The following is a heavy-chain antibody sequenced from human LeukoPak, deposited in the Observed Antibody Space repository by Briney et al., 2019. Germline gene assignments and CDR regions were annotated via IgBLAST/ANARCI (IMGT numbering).Heavy chain of an antibody. V-gene: IGHV3-33*08. Sequence: PGGSLRLSCAASGFTFNTFWMSWVRQAPGKGPEWVAVIWYDGSDKYYADSVKGRFSISRDNSKNTLYLQMNSLRAEDTAVYYCARAGGLRWSFDYWGQGTLVTVSS. CDR2: IWYDGSDK. CDR3: ARAGGLRWSFDY. D-gene: IGHD4-23*01. J-gene: IGHJ4*02. CDR1: GFTFNTFW.